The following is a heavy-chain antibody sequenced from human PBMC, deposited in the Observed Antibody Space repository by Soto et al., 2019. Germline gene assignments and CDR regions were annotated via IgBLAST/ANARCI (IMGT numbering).Heavy chain of an antibody. CDR3: AKEKNAYDINF. J-gene: IGHJ4*02. Sequence: QVQLVESGGGVVQPGRSLRLSCAASGFIFSGYAMHWVRQAPGKGLEWVAVISYDGNTQYYADSVKGRFTVSRDNSNNMLYEQMNNLRDEDTAMYYCAKEKNAYDINFWGQGTLVTVSS. CDR1: GFIFSGYA. CDR2: ISYDGNTQ. V-gene: IGHV3-30-3*01. D-gene: IGHD3-9*01.